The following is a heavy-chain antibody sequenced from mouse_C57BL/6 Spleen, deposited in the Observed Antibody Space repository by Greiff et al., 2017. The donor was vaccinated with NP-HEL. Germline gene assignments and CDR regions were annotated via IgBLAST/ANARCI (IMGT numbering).Heavy chain of an antibody. Sequence: DVKLVESGGGLVQPKGSLKLSCAASGFSFNTYAMNWVRQAPGKGLEWVARIRSKSNNYATYYADSVKDRFTISRDDSESMLYLQMNNLKTEDTAMYYCVSGNYNYFDYWGQGTTLTVSS. CDR2: IRSKSNNYAT. D-gene: IGHD2-1*01. CDR3: VSGNYNYFDY. CDR1: GFSFNTYA. V-gene: IGHV10-1*01. J-gene: IGHJ2*01.